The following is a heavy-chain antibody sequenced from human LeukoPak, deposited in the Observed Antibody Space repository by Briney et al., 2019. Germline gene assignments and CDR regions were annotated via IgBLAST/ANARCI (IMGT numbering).Heavy chain of an antibody. CDR1: GGSISSRGYY. Sequence: SETLSLTCTVSGGSISSRGYYWSWIRQHPGKGLEWIGYIYYSGSTYYNPSLKSRVTISVDTSKNQFSLKLSSVTAADTAVYYCARDRSPTEYGDYFGAYNWFDPWGQGTLVTVSS. CDR2: IYYSGST. J-gene: IGHJ5*02. CDR3: ARDRSPTEYGDYFGAYNWFDP. V-gene: IGHV4-31*03. D-gene: IGHD4-17*01.